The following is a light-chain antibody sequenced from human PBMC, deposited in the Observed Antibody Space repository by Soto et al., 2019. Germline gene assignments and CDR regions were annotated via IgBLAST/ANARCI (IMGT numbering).Light chain of an antibody. CDR3: QHYYNWPPYT. V-gene: IGKV3-15*01. CDR1: QSVSSN. CDR2: GAS. Sequence: EIVMTQSPATLSVSPGERGTLSCRASQSVSSNLAWYQQKPGQAPRLLIYGASTRATGIPARFSGSGSGTEFTLTISSLQSEDFAVYYCQHYYNWPPYTVGQGTKLEIK. J-gene: IGKJ2*01.